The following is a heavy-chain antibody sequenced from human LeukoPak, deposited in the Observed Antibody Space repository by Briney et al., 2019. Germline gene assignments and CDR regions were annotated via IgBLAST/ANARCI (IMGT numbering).Heavy chain of an antibody. CDR1: GFTFNTHG. Sequence: GGSLRLSCAASGFTFNTHGMHWVRQAPGRGLEWVAAIWFDGSVKHYSDAVKGRFTISRDNSLNTLYLQMNSVRVEDTAMYYCAKDTAIQFLEPAFWGQGTLVTVSS. D-gene: IGHD3-3*01. CDR2: IWFDGSVK. J-gene: IGHJ4*02. CDR3: AKDTAIQFLEPAF. V-gene: IGHV3-33*06.